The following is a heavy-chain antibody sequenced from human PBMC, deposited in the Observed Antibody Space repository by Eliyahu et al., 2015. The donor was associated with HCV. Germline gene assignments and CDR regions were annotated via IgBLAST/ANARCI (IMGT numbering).Heavy chain of an antibody. CDR1: GFTFAXYX. D-gene: IGHD6-13*01. CDR3: AKDLHDAQQVVRLPGHN. Sequence: EVRLVESGGGXVXPGRSLRXSCAAXGFTFAXYXXHWVRQAPGKGLEXVSGISWNSGRIDYADSVKGRFTISRDNAKNSLYLQMNSLISEDTALYYCAKDLHDAQQVVRLPGHNLGQGTLVTVSS. CDR2: ISWNSGRI. J-gene: IGHJ1*01. V-gene: IGHV3-9*01.